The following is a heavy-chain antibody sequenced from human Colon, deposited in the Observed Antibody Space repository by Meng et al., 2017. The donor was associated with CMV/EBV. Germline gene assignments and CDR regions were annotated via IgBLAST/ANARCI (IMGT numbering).Heavy chain of an antibody. CDR2: ITWNSGRT. V-gene: IGHV3-9*01. J-gene: IGHJ6*02. Sequence: SLKISCAAFGFTFDDYAMHWVRQAPGKGLEWVSSITWNSGRTGYVDSVEGRFTISRDNAKNSLYLQMNGLRDEDTALYYCAKDISPVGGSTGYHGMDVWGQGTTVTVSS. CDR3: AKDISPVGGSTGYHGMDV. D-gene: IGHD1-7*01. CDR1: GFTFDDYA.